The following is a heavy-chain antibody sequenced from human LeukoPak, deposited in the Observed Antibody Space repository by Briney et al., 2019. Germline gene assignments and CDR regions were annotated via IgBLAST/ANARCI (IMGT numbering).Heavy chain of an antibody. CDR3: ANSPYCSSTSCYGNDYFDY. CDR1: GLTFNSCV. V-gene: IGHV3-30-3*01. CDR2: ISNDGSAT. D-gene: IGHD2-2*01. J-gene: IGHJ4*02. Sequence: GGSLRLSCAASGLTFNSCVMHWVRQAPGKGLEWVAAISNDGSATHYADSMQGRFTISRDNSKDTVYLQMNSLRAEDTAVYYCANSPYCSSTSCYGNDYFDYWGQGTLVTVSS.